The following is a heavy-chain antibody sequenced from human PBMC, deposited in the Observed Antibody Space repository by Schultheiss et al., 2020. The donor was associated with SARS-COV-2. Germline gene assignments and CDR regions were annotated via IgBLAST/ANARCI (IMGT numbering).Heavy chain of an antibody. CDR2: ISAYNGNT. CDR3: ARPGYSSPLGDY. D-gene: IGHD6-19*01. CDR1: GGTFSCYA. V-gene: IGHV1-18*01. J-gene: IGHJ4*02. Sequence: ASVKVSCKASGGTFSCYAISWVRQAPGQGLEWMGWISAYNGNTNYAQKLQGRVTMTTDTSTSTAYMELRSLRSDDTAVYYCARPGYSSPLGDYWGQGTLVNVSS.